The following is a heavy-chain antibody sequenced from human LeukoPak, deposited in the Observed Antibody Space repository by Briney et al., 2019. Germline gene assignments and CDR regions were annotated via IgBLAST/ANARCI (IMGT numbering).Heavy chain of an antibody. Sequence: GGSLRLSCAASGFTFSSYSMNWVRQAPGKGLEWVSSISSSSSYIYYADSVKGRFTISRDNAKNSLYLQMSSLRAEDTAVYYCARLQYAFEAWFDPWGQGTLVTVSS. D-gene: IGHD5-24*01. CDR1: GFTFSSYS. CDR3: ARLQYAFEAWFDP. CDR2: ISSSSSYI. J-gene: IGHJ5*02. V-gene: IGHV3-21*01.